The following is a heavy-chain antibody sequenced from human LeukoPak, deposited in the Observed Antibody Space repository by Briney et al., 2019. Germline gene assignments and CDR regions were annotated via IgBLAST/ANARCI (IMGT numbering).Heavy chain of an antibody. CDR1: GYTFTSYA. D-gene: IGHD2-2*01. CDR3: ARDPRYCSSTSCLGWFDP. J-gene: IGHJ5*02. Sequence: GASVKVSCKASGYTFTSYAMHWVRQAPGQRLEWMGWINAGNGNTKYSQKFQGRVTITRDTSASTAYMELSSLRSEDTAVYYCARDPRYCSSTSCLGWFDPWGQGTLVTVSS. CDR2: INAGNGNT. V-gene: IGHV1-3*01.